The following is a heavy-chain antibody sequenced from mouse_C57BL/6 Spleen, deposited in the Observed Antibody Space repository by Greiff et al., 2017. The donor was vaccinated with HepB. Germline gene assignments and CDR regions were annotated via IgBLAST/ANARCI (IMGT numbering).Heavy chain of an antibody. CDR1: GYTFTDYE. J-gene: IGHJ4*01. V-gene: IGHV1-15*01. CDR3: TRGVDGNWNYYAMDY. D-gene: IGHD2-1*01. CDR2: IDPETGGT. Sequence: QVQLQQSGAELVRPGASVTLSCKASGYTFTDYEMHWVKQTPVHGLEWIGAIDPETGGTAYNQKFKGKAILTADKSSSTAYMELRSLPSEDSAVYYCTRGVDGNWNYYAMDYWGQGTSVTVSS.